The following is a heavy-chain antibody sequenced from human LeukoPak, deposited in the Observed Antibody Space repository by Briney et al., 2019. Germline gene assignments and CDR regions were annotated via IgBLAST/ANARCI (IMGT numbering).Heavy chain of an antibody. D-gene: IGHD6-13*01. J-gene: IGHJ4*02. V-gene: IGHV1-2*02. Sequence: ASVKVSCKASGYTFTDYHVHWVRETPGQGLEWMAWIKPNSGDTYYKDKFQGRITVTRDTSVSTVFMELNRLTSDDTAVYYCARPFLSSAGGIRYFDSWGQGALVTVSS. CDR3: ARPFLSSAGGIRYFDS. CDR1: GYTFTDYH. CDR2: IKPNSGDT.